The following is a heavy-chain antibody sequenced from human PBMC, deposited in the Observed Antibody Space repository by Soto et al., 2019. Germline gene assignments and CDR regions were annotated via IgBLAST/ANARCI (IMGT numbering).Heavy chain of an antibody. CDR2: ISYSGST. J-gene: IGHJ4*02. CDR3: TRGDY. Sequence: QVQLQESGPGLVKPSQTLSLTCTVSGDSMTTVGYYWTWIRQHPGQGLEWIGFISYSGSTYYSSSLKGRVALSADTSKNQFSLKLNSVTAADTAVYYCTRGDYWGQGTLVTVSS. CDR1: GDSMTTVGYY. V-gene: IGHV4-31*03.